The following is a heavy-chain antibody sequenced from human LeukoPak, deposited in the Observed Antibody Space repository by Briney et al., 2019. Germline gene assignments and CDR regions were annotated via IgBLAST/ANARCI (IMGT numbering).Heavy chain of an antibody. D-gene: IGHD2-15*01. CDR2: ISDSGGST. V-gene: IGHV3-23*01. Sequence: GGSLRLSCAASGFTFSSYAMNWVRQAPGKGLEWVSVISDSGGSTYYADSVKGRFTISRDNSKNTLYLQMNSLRAEDTAMYYCAKKKDTLWRKGFDYWGQGTLVTVSS. CDR3: AKKKDTLWRKGFDY. J-gene: IGHJ4*02. CDR1: GFTFSSYA.